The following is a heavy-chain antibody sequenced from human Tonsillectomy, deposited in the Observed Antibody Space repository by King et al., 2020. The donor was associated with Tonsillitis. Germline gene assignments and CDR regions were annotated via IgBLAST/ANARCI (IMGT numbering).Heavy chain of an antibody. Sequence: VQLVQSGAEVKKPGASVKVSCKASGYTFTSYGISWVRQAPGQGLEWIGWISAHNGTTNSAHKLQGRVTMTTDTSTSTAYMELGSRRSDDTAVYYCARDYDDFWSGSGGWFDPWGQGTLVTVSS. CDR1: GYTFTSYG. V-gene: IGHV1-18*01. J-gene: IGHJ5*02. D-gene: IGHD3-3*01. CDR3: ARDYDDFWSGSGGWFDP. CDR2: ISAHNGTT.